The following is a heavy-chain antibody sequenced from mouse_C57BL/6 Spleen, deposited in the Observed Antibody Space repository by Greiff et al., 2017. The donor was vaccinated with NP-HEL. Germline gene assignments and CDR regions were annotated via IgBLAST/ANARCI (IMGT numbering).Heavy chain of an antibody. V-gene: IGHV1-64*01. CDR1: GYTFTSYW. J-gene: IGHJ2*01. CDR3: ARRYYGVDY. D-gene: IGHD1-1*01. CDR2: IHPNSGST. Sequence: QAQLQQPGAELVKPGASVKLSCKASGYTFTSYWMHWVKQRPGQGLEWIGMIHPNSGSTNYNEKFKSKATLTVDKSSSTAYMQLSSLTSEDSAVYYCARRYYGVDYWGQGTTLTVSS.